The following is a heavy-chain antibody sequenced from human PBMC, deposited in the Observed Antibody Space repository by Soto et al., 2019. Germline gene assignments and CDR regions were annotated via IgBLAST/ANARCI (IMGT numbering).Heavy chain of an antibody. CDR3: ARHGSN. J-gene: IGHJ4*02. CDR1: GVSISNSSYY. CDR2: IYYSGIT. Sequence: QLQLQESGPGLVKPSETLSLTCTVSGVSISNSSYYWGWIRRPPGKGLEWIGTIYYSGITYYNPSLKSRVTISVDTSKNQFSLKLTSVTAADTAVYYCARHGSNWGQGTLVPVSS. V-gene: IGHV4-39*01.